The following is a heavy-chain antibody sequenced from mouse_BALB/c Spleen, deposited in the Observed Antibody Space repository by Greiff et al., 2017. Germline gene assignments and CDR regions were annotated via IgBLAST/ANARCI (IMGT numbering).Heavy chain of an antibody. V-gene: IGHV1S137*01. CDR1: GYTFTDYA. D-gene: IGHD2-2*01. CDR2: ISTYSGYT. CDR3: ARGDGYDYAMDY. Sequence: VQLQQSGPELVRPGVSVKISCKGSGYTFTDYAMHWVKQSPAKSLEWIGIISTYSGYTNYNQNVKGRATITVDKSSNTAYMELTSLTSEDSAIYYCARGDGYDYAMDYWGQGTSVTVSA. J-gene: IGHJ4*01.